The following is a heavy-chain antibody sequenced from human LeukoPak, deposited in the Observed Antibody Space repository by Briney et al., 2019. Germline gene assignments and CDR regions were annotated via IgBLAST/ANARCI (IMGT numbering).Heavy chain of an antibody. CDR1: GFTFRDYY. CDR3: AKGSDAFDI. J-gene: IGHJ3*02. Sequence: GGSLRLSCAASGFTFRDYYMSWIRQAPGKGLEWLSYIDSRGDTKSYSDSVKGRFTISRDNSKNTLYLQMNSLRAEDTAVYYCAKGSDAFDIWGQGTMVTVSS. V-gene: IGHV3-11*04. CDR2: IDSRGDTK.